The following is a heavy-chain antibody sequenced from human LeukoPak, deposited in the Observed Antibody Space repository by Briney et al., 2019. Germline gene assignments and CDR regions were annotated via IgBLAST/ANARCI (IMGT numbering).Heavy chain of an antibody. CDR3: ARGENNYGYYYFDY. J-gene: IGHJ4*02. D-gene: IGHD5-18*01. V-gene: IGHV3-21*01. CDR1: EFTFSTYS. CDR2: ISSSSSYI. Sequence: GWSLRLSCAASEFTFSTYSMNWVRQAPGKGLEWVSSISSSSSYIYYADSVKGRFTISRDNAKNSLYLQMNSLRAEDTAVYYCARGENNYGYYYFDYWGQGTLVTVSS.